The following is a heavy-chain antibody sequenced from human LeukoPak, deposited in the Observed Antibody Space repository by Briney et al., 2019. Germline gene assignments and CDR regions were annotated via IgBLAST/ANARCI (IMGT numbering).Heavy chain of an antibody. CDR1: GGSISTYY. J-gene: IGHJ4*02. CDR3: ARHGVVDTSRKYYFDY. CDR2: IYYSGST. V-gene: IGHV4-59*08. Sequence: SETLSLTCSVSGGSISTYYWSWIRQPPGKGLEWIGYIYYSGSTSYNPSLKSRVTISVDTSKNQFSLELSSVTAADTAVYYCARHGVVDTSRKYYFDYWGQGTLVTVSS. D-gene: IGHD5-18*01.